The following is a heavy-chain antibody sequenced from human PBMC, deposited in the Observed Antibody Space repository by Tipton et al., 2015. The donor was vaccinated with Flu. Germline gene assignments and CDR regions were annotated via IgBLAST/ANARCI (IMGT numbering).Heavy chain of an antibody. V-gene: IGHV4-31*03. Sequence: TLSLTCTVSGGSISSGGYYWSWIRQHPGKGLEWIGYIYYSGSTYYNPSLKSRVTISVDTSKNQFSLKLSSVTAADTAVHYCARSQSISWCGAAYFDYWGQGTLVTVSS. J-gene: IGHJ4*02. CDR3: ARSQSISWCGAAYFDY. D-gene: IGHD2-2*01. CDR2: IYYSGST. CDR1: GGSISSGGYY.